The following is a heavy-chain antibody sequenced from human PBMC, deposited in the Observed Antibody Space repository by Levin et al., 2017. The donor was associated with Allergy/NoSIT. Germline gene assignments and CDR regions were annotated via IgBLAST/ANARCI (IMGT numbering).Heavy chain of an antibody. CDR1: GFTFSSYG. D-gene: IGHD1-26*01. CDR2: ITYDVSNK. J-gene: IGHJ3*01. Sequence: GESLKISCVASGFTFSSYGMHWVRQAPGKRLEWVAVITYDVSNKYYADSVKGRFTISRDTSKNTLYLQLSSLRAEDTAVYHCVREGIVGVVTGAFDLWGQGTMVTVSS. CDR3: VREGIVGVVTGAFDL. V-gene: IGHV3-30*19.